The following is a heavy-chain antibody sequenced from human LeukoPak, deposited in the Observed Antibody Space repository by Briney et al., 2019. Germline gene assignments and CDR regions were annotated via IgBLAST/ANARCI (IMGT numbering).Heavy chain of an antibody. J-gene: IGHJ5*02. CDR2: INHSGST. V-gene: IGHV4-34*01. CDR3: ARGSRLVVVPAANNWFDP. Sequence: PSETLSLTCAVYGGSFSGYYWSWIRQPLGKGLEWIGEINHSGSTNYNPSLKSRVTISVDTSKNQFSLKLSSVTAADTAVYYCARGSRLVVVPAANNWFDPWGQGTLDTVSS. CDR1: GGSFSGYY. D-gene: IGHD2-2*01.